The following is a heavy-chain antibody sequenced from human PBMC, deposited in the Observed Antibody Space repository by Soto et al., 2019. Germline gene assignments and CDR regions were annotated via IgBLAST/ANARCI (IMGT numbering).Heavy chain of an antibody. V-gene: IGHV3-48*01. J-gene: IGHJ4*02. Sequence: EVQLVESGGGLIQPGGSLRLSCEASGFSFSDSGMNWVRRAPGKRLEWISYISSSSRTIYYAASVEGRFTISRDNVRNSVHLQMNSLGGEDTGVYYCARTRMEWALYFDNWGLGTLVTVSS. CDR1: GFSFSDSG. CDR3: ARTRMEWALYFDN. CDR2: ISSSSRTI. D-gene: IGHD3-3*01.